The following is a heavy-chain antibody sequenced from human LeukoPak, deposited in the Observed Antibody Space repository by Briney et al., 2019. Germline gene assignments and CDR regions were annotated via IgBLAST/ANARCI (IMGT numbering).Heavy chain of an antibody. CDR1: GYTFTNYY. J-gene: IGHJ4*02. V-gene: IGHV1-46*01. CDR3: AREIIGGASFLDY. CDR2: MNPSGGSP. Sequence: ASVKVSCKASGYTFTNYYMHWVRQAPGQGLEWMGIMNPSGGSPSYAKKFQGRVTMTRDTSTSTVYMELSSLRSEDTAVYYCAREIIGGASFLDYWGQGIPVTVSS. D-gene: IGHD1-26*01.